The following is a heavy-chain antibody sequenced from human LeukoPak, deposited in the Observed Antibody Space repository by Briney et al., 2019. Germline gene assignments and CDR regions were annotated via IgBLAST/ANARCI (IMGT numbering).Heavy chain of an antibody. D-gene: IGHD3-3*01. CDR1: GFTLSSYA. Sequence: GGSLRLSCAASGFTLSSYAMSWVRQAPGKGLEWVSLISGSAGSTYYADSVKGRFTISRDNSKNTLYLQMNSLRAEDTAVYYCATEIRFLEWLFSAFDIWGQGTMVTVSS. V-gene: IGHV3-23*01. J-gene: IGHJ3*02. CDR2: ISGSAGST. CDR3: ATEIRFLEWLFSAFDI.